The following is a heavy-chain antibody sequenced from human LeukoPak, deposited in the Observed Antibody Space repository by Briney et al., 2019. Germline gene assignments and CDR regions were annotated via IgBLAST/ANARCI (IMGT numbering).Heavy chain of an antibody. CDR3: ARLGYSSSWHHSGAFDI. V-gene: IGHV4-61*02. J-gene: IGHJ3*02. CDR1: GGSISSGSYY. D-gene: IGHD6-13*01. CDR2: IYTSGST. Sequence: SETLSLTCTVSGGSISSGSYYWSWIRQPAGKGLEWIGRIYTSGSTNYNPSLKSRVTISVDTSRNEFSLKLSSVTAADTAVYYCARLGYSSSWHHSGAFDIWGQGTMVTVSS.